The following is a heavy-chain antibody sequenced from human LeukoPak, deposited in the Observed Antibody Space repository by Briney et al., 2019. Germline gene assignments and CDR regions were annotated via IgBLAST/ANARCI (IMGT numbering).Heavy chain of an antibody. V-gene: IGHV4-38-2*02. CDR2: MYHSGST. Sequence: SETLSLTCTVSGYSISTGYYWGWLRQPPGTGLEWIGSMYHSGSTYYNPSLKSRVTMSADTSKNQFSLKLSSVTAADTAAYYCARTYSCGSDSRFAPWGQGTLVTVSS. D-gene: IGHD3-10*01. J-gene: IGHJ5*02. CDR3: ARTYSCGSDSRFAP. CDR1: GYSISTGYY.